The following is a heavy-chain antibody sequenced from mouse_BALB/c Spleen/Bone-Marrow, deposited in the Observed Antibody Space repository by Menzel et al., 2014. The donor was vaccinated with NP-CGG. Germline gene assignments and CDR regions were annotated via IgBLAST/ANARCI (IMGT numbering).Heavy chain of an antibody. CDR1: GFSLTSYD. J-gene: IGHJ2*01. V-gene: IGHV2-9-2*01. Sequence: ESGPGLVAPSQSLSITCTVSGFSLTSYDISWIRQPPGKGLEWLGVIWTGGGTNYNSTFMSRLSISKDNSKSQVFLKMNSLQTDDTAIYYCVRVFDYWGQGTTLTVSS. CDR3: VRVFDY. CDR2: IWTGGGT.